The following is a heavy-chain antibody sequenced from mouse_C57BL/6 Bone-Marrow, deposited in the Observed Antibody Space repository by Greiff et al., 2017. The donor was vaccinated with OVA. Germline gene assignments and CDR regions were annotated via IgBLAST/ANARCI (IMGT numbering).Heavy chain of an antibody. CDR1: GFTFSDYG. D-gene: IGHD2-10*01. V-gene: IGHV5-17*01. Sequence: EVQLHESGGGLVKPGGSLKLSCAASGFTFSDYGMHWVRQAPEKGLEWVAYISSGSSTIYYADTVKGRFTISRDNAKNTLFLQMTSLRSEDTAMYYCARVLRLAYWGQGTLVTVSA. J-gene: IGHJ3*01. CDR2: ISSGSSTI. CDR3: ARVLRLAY.